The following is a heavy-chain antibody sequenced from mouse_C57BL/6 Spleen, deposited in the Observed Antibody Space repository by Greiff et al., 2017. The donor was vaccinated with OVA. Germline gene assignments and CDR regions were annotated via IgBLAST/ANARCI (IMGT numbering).Heavy chain of an antibody. D-gene: IGHD2-4*01. J-gene: IGHJ2*01. V-gene: IGHV1-26*01. Sequence: VQLQQSGPELVKPGASVKISCKASGYTFTDYYMNWVKQSHGQSLEWIGDINPNNGGTSYNQKFKGKATLTVDKSSSTAYMELRSLTSEDSAVYYCARGMRLRGYVDYWGQGTTLTVSS. CDR3: ARGMRLRGYVDY. CDR2: INPNNGGT. CDR1: GYTFTDYY.